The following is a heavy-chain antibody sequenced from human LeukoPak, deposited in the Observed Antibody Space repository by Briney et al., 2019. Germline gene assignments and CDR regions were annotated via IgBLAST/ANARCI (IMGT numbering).Heavy chain of an antibody. V-gene: IGHV4-59*05. D-gene: IGHD3-10*01. CDR2: IRYSGRT. J-gene: IGHJ4*02. CDR3: AREFNGSPDY. CDR1: GGSISSYY. Sequence: SETLSLTCTVPGGSISSYYWSWIRQPPGKGLEWIGSIRYSGRTYYKPSLKSRVTLSVDTSKNQLLLNLRSVTAADTAMYYCAREFNGSPDYLGQGTLVTVSS.